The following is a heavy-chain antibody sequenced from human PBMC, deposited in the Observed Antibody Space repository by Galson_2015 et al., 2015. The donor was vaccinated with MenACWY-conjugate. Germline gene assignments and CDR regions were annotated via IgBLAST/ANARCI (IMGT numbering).Heavy chain of an antibody. CDR2: IYDSGTT. V-gene: IGHV4-61*08. Sequence: SETLSLTCTVSGGSASSSGYYWTWIRQPPGKGLEWIGLIYDSGTTKYNPSLKGRVTISLDTSKDQVSLKLSSVTAADTAVCYCAREFSYWGQGTLVTVSS. J-gene: IGHJ4*02. CDR3: AREFSY. CDR1: GGSASSSGYY. D-gene: IGHD2/OR15-2a*01.